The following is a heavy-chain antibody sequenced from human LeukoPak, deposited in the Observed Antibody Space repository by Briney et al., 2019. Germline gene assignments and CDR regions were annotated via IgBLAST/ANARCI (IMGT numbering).Heavy chain of an antibody. Sequence: ASVKVSCKASGYTFTSYAMNWVRQAPGQGLEWMGWINTNTGNPTYAQGFTGRFVFSLDTSVSTAYLQISSLKAEDTAVYYCARAVGCSGGSCYGSDAFDIWGQGTMVTVSS. V-gene: IGHV7-4-1*02. CDR2: INTNTGNP. CDR3: ARAVGCSGGSCYGSDAFDI. CDR1: GYTFTSYA. D-gene: IGHD2-15*01. J-gene: IGHJ3*02.